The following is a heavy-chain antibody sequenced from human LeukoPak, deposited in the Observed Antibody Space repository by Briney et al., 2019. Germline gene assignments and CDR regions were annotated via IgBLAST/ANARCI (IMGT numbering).Heavy chain of an antibody. Sequence: GGSLRLSCAASGFTFSSYWMNWLRQAPGKGLEWVANINQDGSEKFYVDSVKGRFTISRDSSKNTLYLQMNSLRAEDTAVYYCARAAYDSSGYLTLWGQGTLVTVSS. D-gene: IGHD3-22*01. CDR2: INQDGSEK. V-gene: IGHV3-7*01. J-gene: IGHJ4*02. CDR1: GFTFSSYW. CDR3: ARAAYDSSGYLTL.